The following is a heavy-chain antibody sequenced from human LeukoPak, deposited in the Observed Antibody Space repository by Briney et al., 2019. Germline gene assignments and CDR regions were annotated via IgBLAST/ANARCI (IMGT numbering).Heavy chain of an antibody. D-gene: IGHD6-13*01. CDR3: ARDLAAAGTPDWYFDL. J-gene: IGHJ2*01. Sequence: PSETLSLTCTVSGGSISSYYWSWIRQPAGKGLEWIGRIYTSGSTNYNPSLKSRVTMSVDTSKNQFSLKLSSVTAADTAVYYCARDLAAAGTPDWYFDLWGRGTLVTVSS. CDR2: IYTSGST. CDR1: GGSISSYY. V-gene: IGHV4-4*07.